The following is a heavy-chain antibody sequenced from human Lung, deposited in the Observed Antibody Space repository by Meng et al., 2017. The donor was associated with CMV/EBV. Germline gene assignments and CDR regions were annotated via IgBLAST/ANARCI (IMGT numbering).Heavy chain of an antibody. J-gene: IGHJ4*02. V-gene: IGHV1-18*01. CDR3: AKGTPGRRYAKN. CDR2: LGAHDGDT. CDR1: HYTFTGYG. D-gene: IGHD3-10*01. Sequence: VQWVQAVVRIQRPGASVNVSCTASHYTFTGYGVSWFRQAPGQGLEWMAWLGAHDGDTSHAPRFQGRVTVTADRPTATAYMELRNLRSDDTGVYYCAKGTPGRRYAKNWGQGTLVTVSS.